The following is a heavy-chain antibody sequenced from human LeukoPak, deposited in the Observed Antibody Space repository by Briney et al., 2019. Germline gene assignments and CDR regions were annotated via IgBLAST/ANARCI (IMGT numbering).Heavy chain of an antibody. CDR2: INPSGGGT. J-gene: IGHJ4*02. V-gene: IGHV1-46*01. Sequence: ASVKVSCKASGYTFTSYYMHWVRQAPGQGLEWMGIINPSGGGTSYAQKFQGRVTMTRDTSTSTVYMELSSLRSEDTAVYYCARDGRVGSSSHYYFDYWGQGTLVTVSS. D-gene: IGHD6-13*01. CDR3: ARDGRVGSSSHYYFDY. CDR1: GYTFTSYY.